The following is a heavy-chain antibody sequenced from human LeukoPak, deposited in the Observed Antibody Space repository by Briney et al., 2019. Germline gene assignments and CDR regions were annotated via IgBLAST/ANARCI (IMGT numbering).Heavy chain of an antibody. Sequence: ASVKVSCKASGYTFTGDYMHWVRQAPGQGLEWMGWINPNSGGTNYAQKFQGRVTMTRDTSISTAYLDLSGLGSDDTAVYFCAREIWYYSQWGQGTLVTVSS. V-gene: IGHV1-2*02. CDR2: INPNSGGT. CDR3: AREIWYYSQ. J-gene: IGHJ4*02. D-gene: IGHD6-13*01. CDR1: GYTFTGDY.